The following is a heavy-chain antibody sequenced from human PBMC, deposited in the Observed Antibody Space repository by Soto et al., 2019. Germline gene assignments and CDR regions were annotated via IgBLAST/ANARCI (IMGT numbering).Heavy chain of an antibody. J-gene: IGHJ4*02. CDR3: ASSRGYCSGDSCSLDY. CDR2: ISGSGGST. Sequence: GGSLRLSCAASGFTFSSYAMSWVRQAPGKGLEWVSVISGSGGSTYYADSVKGRFTVSRDNSKNTLSLQMNGLRAEDTAVYHCASSRGYCSGDSCSLDYWGQGTLVTVSS. D-gene: IGHD2-15*01. V-gene: IGHV3-23*01. CDR1: GFTFSSYA.